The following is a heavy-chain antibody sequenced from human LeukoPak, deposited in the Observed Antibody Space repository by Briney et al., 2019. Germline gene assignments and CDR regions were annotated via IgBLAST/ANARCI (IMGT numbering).Heavy chain of an antibody. CDR1: GYTFTSYY. Sequence: GASVKVSCKASGYTFTSYYMHWVRQAPGQGLEWMGIINPSGGSTCYAQKFQGRVTMTRDTSTSTVYMELSSLRSEDTAVYYCARGSPNWVGATSHFDYWGQGTLVTVSS. CDR2: INPSGGST. J-gene: IGHJ4*02. V-gene: IGHV1-46*01. D-gene: IGHD1-26*01. CDR3: ARGSPNWVGATSHFDY.